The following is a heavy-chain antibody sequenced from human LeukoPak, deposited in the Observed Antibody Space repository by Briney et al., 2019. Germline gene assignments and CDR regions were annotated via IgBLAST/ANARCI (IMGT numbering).Heavy chain of an antibody. CDR1: GFTFTNYA. Sequence: GGSLRLSCAASGFTFTNYAMTWVRQAPGKGLEWVSYISSSSSTIYYADSVKGRFTISRDNAKNSLYLQMNSLRAEDTAVYYCARDLTGSRNIWGQGTMVTVSS. J-gene: IGHJ3*02. CDR2: ISSSSSTI. V-gene: IGHV3-48*01. D-gene: IGHD3-10*01. CDR3: ARDLTGSRNI.